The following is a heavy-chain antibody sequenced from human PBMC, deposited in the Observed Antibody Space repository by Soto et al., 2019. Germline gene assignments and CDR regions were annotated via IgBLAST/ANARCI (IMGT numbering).Heavy chain of an antibody. J-gene: IGHJ6*03. D-gene: IGHD2-21*02. Sequence: VRLVQSGAEVKKPGSSVRVSCRAPGDIFTRYSFSWVRQAPGQGLEWMGGVSPVFGTSNYGRKFQGRVTMTADQSANTAFLDMSGLRYDDTAVYYCAGAPAGDYYYYDNFDIWCQGTAVTVSS. CDR2: VSPVFGTS. CDR3: AGAPAGDYYYYDNFDI. V-gene: IGHV1-69*01. CDR1: GDIFTRYS.